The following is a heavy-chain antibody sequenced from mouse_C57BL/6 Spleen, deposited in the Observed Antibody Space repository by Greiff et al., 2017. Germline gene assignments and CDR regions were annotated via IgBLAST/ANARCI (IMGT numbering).Heavy chain of an antibody. CDR1: GYTFTSYW. V-gene: IGHV1-53*01. D-gene: IGHD3-2*02. J-gene: IGHJ3*01. Sequence: QVQLQQPGTELVKPGASVKLSCKASGYTFTSYWLHWVKQRPGQGLEWIGNINPSNGGTNYNEKFKSKATLTVDKSSSTAYMQLSSLTSEDSAVYYCARSGSSGYGFAYWGQGTLVTVSA. CDR2: INPSNGGT. CDR3: ARSGSSGYGFAY.